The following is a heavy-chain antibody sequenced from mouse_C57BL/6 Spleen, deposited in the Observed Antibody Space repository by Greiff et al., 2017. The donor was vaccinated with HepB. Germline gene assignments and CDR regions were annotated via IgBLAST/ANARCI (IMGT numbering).Heavy chain of an antibody. Sequence: EVQLQQSGPVLVKPGASVKMSCKASGYTFTDYYMNWVKQSHGKSLEWIGVINPYNGGTSYNQKFKGKATLTVDKSSSTAYMELNSLTSEDSAVYYCARNWDGWYFDVWGTGTTVTVSS. CDR1: GYTFTDYY. CDR2: INPYNGGT. D-gene: IGHD4-1*01. V-gene: IGHV1-19*01. CDR3: ARNWDGWYFDV. J-gene: IGHJ1*03.